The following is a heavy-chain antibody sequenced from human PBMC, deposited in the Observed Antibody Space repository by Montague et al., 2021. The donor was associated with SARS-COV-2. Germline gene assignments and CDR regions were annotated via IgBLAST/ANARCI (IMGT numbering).Heavy chain of an antibody. Sequence: TLSLTCTVSGGSISSGSYYWNWIRQPAGKGLEWIGRIYTSGSTNYNPSLKSRVTISVDTSKNQFSLKLSSVTAADTAVYYCARESLHLTGYYNDYFDYWVQGTLVTVSS. V-gene: IGHV4-61*02. CDR2: IYTSGST. D-gene: IGHD3-9*01. J-gene: IGHJ4*02. CDR3: ARESLHLTGYYNDYFDY. CDR1: GGSISSGSYY.